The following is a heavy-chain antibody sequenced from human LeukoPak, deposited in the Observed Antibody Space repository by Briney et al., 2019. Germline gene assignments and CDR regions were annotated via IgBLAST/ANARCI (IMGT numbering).Heavy chain of an antibody. V-gene: IGHV1-69*05. D-gene: IGHD3-22*01. Sequence: SVKVSCKASGGTFSSYAISWVRQAPGQGLEWMGRIIPIFGTANYAQKFQGRVTITTDESTSTAYMELSSLRSVDTAVYYCALKSYYYDSSGYSPLYFDYWGQGTLVTVSS. CDR1: GGTFSSYA. CDR3: ALKSYYYDSSGYSPLYFDY. J-gene: IGHJ4*02. CDR2: IIPIFGTA.